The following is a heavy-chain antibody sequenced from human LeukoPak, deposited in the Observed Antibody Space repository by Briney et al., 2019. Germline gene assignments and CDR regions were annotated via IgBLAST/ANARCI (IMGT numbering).Heavy chain of an antibody. CDR2: IIPIFGAA. D-gene: IGHD1-14*01. CDR1: VDTFSRYT. V-gene: IGHV1-69*13. Sequence: SVKVSCKVSVDTFSRYTTNWLRQAPGQGLEWMGGIIPIFGAAKSAQRFQSRLTITADESTTTVYMELTSLTSDDTAMYYCARDRGNHLPFSYWGQGTLVTVSA. J-gene: IGHJ4*02. CDR3: ARDRGNHLPFSY.